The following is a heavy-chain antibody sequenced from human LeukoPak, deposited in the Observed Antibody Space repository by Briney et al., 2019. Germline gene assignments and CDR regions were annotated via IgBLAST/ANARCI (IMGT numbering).Heavy chain of an antibody. CDR3: AKAPDY. V-gene: IGHV3-23*01. CDR1: GFAFSSYA. CDR2: ISGTGDST. Sequence: GGSLRLPCAVSGFAFSSYAMSWVRQAPGKGLEWVSAISGTGDSTYSADSVKGRFTISRDNSKNTLYLQMNSLRVEDTAVYYCAKAPDYWGQGTLVTVSS. J-gene: IGHJ4*02.